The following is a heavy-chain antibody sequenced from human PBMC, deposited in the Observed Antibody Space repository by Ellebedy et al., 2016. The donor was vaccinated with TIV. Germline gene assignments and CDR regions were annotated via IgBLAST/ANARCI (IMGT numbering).Heavy chain of an antibody. J-gene: IGHJ5*02. Sequence: GESLKISXAASGFTFSSYAMHWVRQAPGKGLEWVAVISYDGSNKYYADSVKGRFTISRDNSKNTLYLQMNSLRAEDTAVYYCARGAGRIAVAGTPRNNWFDPWGQGTLVTVSS. CDR1: GFTFSSYA. CDR3: ARGAGRIAVAGTPRNNWFDP. V-gene: IGHV3-30-3*01. D-gene: IGHD6-19*01. CDR2: ISYDGSNK.